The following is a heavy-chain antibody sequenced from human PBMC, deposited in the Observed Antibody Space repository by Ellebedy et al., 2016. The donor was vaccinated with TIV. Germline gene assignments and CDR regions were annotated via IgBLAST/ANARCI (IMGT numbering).Heavy chain of an antibody. CDR1: GFTFSSYA. CDR3: ARSLRDYAGAFDI. J-gene: IGHJ3*02. CDR2: ISYDGSNK. Sequence: GESLKISCAASGFTFSSYAMHWVRQAPGKGLEWVAVISYDGSNKYYADSVKGRFTISRDNSKNTLYLQMNSLRAEDTAVYYCARSLRDYAGAFDIWGQGTMVTVSS. D-gene: IGHD4-23*01. V-gene: IGHV3-30*01.